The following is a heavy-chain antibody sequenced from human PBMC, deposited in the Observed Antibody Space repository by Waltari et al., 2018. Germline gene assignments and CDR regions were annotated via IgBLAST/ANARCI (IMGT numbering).Heavy chain of an antibody. CDR1: GGSIRSSSYY. CDR3: ARGRGYYGSGSYLH. D-gene: IGHD3-10*01. J-gene: IGHJ4*02. Sequence: QLQLQESGPGLVKPSETLSLTCTVSGGSIRSSSYYWGWNRQPPGKGLEWIGSIYYSGSTYYNPSLKSRVTISVDTSKNQFSLKLSSVTTADTAVYYCARGRGYYGSGSYLHWGQGTLVTVSS. V-gene: IGHV4-39*07. CDR2: IYYSGST.